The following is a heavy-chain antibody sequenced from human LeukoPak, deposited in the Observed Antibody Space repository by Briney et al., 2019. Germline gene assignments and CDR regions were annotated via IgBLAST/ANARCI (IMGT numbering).Heavy chain of an antibody. J-gene: IGHJ4*02. CDR1: GGSISSGGYS. Sequence: SETLSLTCAVSGGSISSGGYSWGWIRQPPGRGLEWIGYIYHSGSTYHNPSLKNPVTISLDRSKNQFSLKLSSVTAADTAVYYCAQEVRDFDILTGYYKRYFDYWGQGTLVTVSS. D-gene: IGHD3-9*01. CDR3: AQEVRDFDILTGYYKRYFDY. CDR2: IYHSGST. V-gene: IGHV4-30-2*01.